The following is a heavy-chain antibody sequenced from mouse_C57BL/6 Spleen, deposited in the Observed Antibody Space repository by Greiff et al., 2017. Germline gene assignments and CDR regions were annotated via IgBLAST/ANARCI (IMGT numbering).Heavy chain of an antibody. J-gene: IGHJ4*01. CDR2: ISDGGSYT. CDR3: ARDGGGTSYYAMDY. D-gene: IGHD4-1*01. Sequence: EVKVVESGGGLVKPGGSLKLSCAASGFTFSSYAMSWVRQTPEKRLEWVATISDGGSYTYYPDNVKGRFTISRDNAKNNLYLQMSHLKSEDTAMYYCARDGGGTSYYAMDYWGQGTSVTVSS. CDR1: GFTFSSYA. V-gene: IGHV5-4*01.